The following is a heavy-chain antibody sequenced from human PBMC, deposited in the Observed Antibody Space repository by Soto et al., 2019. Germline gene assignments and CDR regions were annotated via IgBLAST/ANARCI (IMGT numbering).Heavy chain of an antibody. CDR2: IYYSGST. V-gene: IGHV4-59*12. J-gene: IGHJ6*03. CDR3: AREAGQQLVRYYYMDV. CDR1: GGSISSYY. Sequence: SETLSLTCTVSGGSISSYYWSWIRQPPGKGLEWIGYIYYSGSTNYNPSLKSRVTISVDTPKNQFSLKLSSVTAADTAVYYCAREAGQQLVRYYYMDVWGKGTTVTVSS. D-gene: IGHD6-13*01.